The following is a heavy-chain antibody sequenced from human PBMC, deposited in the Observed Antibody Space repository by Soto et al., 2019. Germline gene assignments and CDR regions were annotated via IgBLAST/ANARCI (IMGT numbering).Heavy chain of an antibody. CDR3: ARDRPFFGSVARLGGPLIPYYFDH. D-gene: IGHD3-3*02. J-gene: IGHJ4*02. CDR1: GFTFSSYT. Sequence: EVQLVESGGTLVQPGGSLRLSCAASGFTFSSYTMNWVRQAPGKGLEWISYISSSSRTINYADSVRGRFTVSRDNAKDTLFLQMTSLRHEDTRFYFCARDRPFFGSVARLGGPLIPYYFDHVGQVTLVTVSS. V-gene: IGHV3-48*02. CDR2: ISSSSRTI.